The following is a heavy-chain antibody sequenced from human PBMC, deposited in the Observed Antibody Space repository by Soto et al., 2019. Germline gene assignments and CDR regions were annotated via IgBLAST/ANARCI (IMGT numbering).Heavy chain of an antibody. CDR1: VVSISSYY. J-gene: IGHJ4*02. CDR3: ARASMVRGDLDY. CDR2: IYYSGST. D-gene: IGHD3-10*01. Sequence: SETLSLTCTVSVVSISSYYWSCIRQPPGKGLEWIGYIYYSGSTNYNPSLKSRVTISVDTSKNQFSLKLSSVTAADTAVYYCARASMVRGDLDYWGQGTLVTVSS. V-gene: IGHV4-59*01.